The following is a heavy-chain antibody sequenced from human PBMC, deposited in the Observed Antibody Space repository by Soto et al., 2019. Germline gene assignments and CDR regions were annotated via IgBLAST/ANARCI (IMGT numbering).Heavy chain of an antibody. D-gene: IGHD1-26*01. CDR2: IVVGSGNT. J-gene: IGHJ3*02. Sequence: SVKVSCKASGFTFTSSAVQWVRQARGQRLEWIGWIVVGSGNTNYAQKFQERVTITRDMSTSTAYMELSSLRSEDTAVYYCAASGGALVGATSDAFDIWGQGTMVTVSS. CDR3: AASGGALVGATSDAFDI. CDR1: GFTFTSSA. V-gene: IGHV1-58*01.